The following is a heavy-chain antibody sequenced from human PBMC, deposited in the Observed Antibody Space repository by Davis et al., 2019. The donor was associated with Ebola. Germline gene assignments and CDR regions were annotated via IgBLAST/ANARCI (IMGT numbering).Heavy chain of an antibody. CDR3: ARGKWFDP. J-gene: IGHJ5*02. CDR2: ISAYNGNT. CDR1: GYTFTSHG. V-gene: IGHV1-18*01. Sequence: ASVKVSCKASGYTFTSHGISWVRQAPGQGLEWMGWISAYNGNTNYAQKFQGRVTLTADKATNTAYMELSGLRFDDTAVYYCARGKWFDPWGQGTLVSVTS.